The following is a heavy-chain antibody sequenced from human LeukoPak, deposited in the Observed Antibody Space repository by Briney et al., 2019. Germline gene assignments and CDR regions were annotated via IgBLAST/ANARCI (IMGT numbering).Heavy chain of an antibody. CDR2: IYSGGST. V-gene: IGHV3-53*04. Sequence: PGGSLRHSCAASGFTVSSNYMSWVRQAPGKGLEWVSVIYSGGSTYYADSVKGRFTISRHNSKNTLYLQMNSLRAEDTAVYYCARGYETLYYGMDVWGQGTTVTVSS. CDR3: ARGYETLYYGMDV. D-gene: IGHD2-15*01. CDR1: GFTVSSNY. J-gene: IGHJ6*02.